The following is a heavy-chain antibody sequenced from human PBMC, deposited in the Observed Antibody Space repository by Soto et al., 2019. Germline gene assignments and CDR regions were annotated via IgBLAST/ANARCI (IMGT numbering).Heavy chain of an antibody. CDR3: AKDREVTTQGYYFDY. Sequence: GGSLRLSCAASGFTFSSYGMHWVRQAPGKGLEWVAVISYDGSNKYYADSVKGRFTISRDNSKNTLYLQMNSLRAEDTAVYYCAKDREVTTQGYYFDYWGQGTLVTVSS. CDR1: GFTFSSYG. V-gene: IGHV3-30*18. CDR2: ISYDGSNK. D-gene: IGHD4-17*01. J-gene: IGHJ4*02.